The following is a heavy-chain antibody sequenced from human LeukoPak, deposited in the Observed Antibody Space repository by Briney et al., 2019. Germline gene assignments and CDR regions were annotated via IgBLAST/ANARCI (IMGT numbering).Heavy chain of an antibody. V-gene: IGHV3-30*02. CDR1: GFTFNNFG. CDR2: IGYDESKK. J-gene: IGHJ4*02. CDR3: ARGNYGSGSYPS. Sequence: GGSLRLSCEASGFTFNNFGMHWVRQAPGKGLEWVAFIGYDESKKYYAESVKGRFTISRDDSKNTLYLQMSALKTEDTAVYYCARGNYGSGSYPSWGQGTLVTVSS. D-gene: IGHD3-10*01.